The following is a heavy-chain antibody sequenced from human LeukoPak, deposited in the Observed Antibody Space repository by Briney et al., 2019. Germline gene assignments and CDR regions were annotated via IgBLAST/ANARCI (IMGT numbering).Heavy chain of an antibody. CDR3: AKDERGYYKSFDY. D-gene: IGHD3-3*01. CDR2: VSGSGINT. Sequence: PGGSLRLSCAASGFTFNHYAMSWVRQAPGKGLEWVSSVSGSGINTYYADSVKGRFTISRDNSKNTLYLQMNSLRAEDTAVYYCAKDERGYYKSFDYWGQGTLVTVSS. CDR1: GFTFNHYA. V-gene: IGHV3-23*01. J-gene: IGHJ4*02.